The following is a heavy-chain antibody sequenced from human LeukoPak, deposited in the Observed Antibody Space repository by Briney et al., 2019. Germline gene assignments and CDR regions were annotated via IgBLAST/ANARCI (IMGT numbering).Heavy chain of an antibody. CDR1: GGTFSSYA. CDR2: IIPIFGTA. D-gene: IGHD6-6*01. V-gene: IGHV1-69*13. Sequence: EASVKVSCKASGGTFSSYAISWVRQAPGQGLEWMGGIIPIFGTANYAQKFQGRVTITADESTSTAYMELSSLRSEDTAVYYCARDPRRGSSSSPLWETHYYYYMDVWGKGTTVTVSS. J-gene: IGHJ6*03. CDR3: ARDPRRGSSSSPLWETHYYYYMDV.